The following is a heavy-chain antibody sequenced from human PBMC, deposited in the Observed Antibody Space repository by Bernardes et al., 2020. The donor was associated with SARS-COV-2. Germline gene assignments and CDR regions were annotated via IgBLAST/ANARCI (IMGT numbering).Heavy chain of an antibody. Sequence: GGSLRLSCAASGFTFSNYWMTCVRQAPGRGLEWVSYISSSCTSIHYADSEKGRFTIQRDNTKPSLYLQMNSLRAEDTALYYCTRHGYTSSKQFDCWGQGTLDTVSS. CDR3: TRHGYTSSKQFDC. J-gene: IGHJ4*02. D-gene: IGHD6-6*01. V-gene: IGHV3-48*04. CDR1: GFTFSNYW. CDR2: ISSSCTSI.